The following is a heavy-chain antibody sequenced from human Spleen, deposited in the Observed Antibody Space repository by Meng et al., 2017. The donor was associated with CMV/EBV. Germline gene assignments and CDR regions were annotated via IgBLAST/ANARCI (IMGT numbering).Heavy chain of an antibody. CDR1: GLTYTRYW. CDR2: IKQDGSEK. V-gene: IGHV3-7*01. D-gene: IGHD2-2*01. J-gene: IGHJ2*01. CDR3: AREVAHYCSSTSCYLGRGYFDL. Sequence: GESLKISCAASGLTYTRYWMSWVRQAPGKGLEWVANIKQDGSEKYFVDSVKGRFTISRDNAKNSLYLQMNSLRAEDTAVYYCAREVAHYCSSTSCYLGRGYFDLWGRGTLVTVSS.